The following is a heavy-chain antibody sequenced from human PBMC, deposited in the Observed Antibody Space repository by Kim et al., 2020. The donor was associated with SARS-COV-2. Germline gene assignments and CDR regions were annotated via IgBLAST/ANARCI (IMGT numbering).Heavy chain of an antibody. CDR3: ARLVIVVPAAIKGDWFDP. CDR1: GGSISSSSYY. CDR2: FYYSGST. Sequence: SETLSLTCTVSGGSISSSSYYWGWIRQPPGKGLEWIGSFYYSGSTYYNPSLKSRVTISVDTSKNQFSLKLSSVTAADTAVYYCARLVIVVPAAIKGDWFDPWGQGTLVTVSS. J-gene: IGHJ5*02. V-gene: IGHV4-39*01. D-gene: IGHD2-2*01.